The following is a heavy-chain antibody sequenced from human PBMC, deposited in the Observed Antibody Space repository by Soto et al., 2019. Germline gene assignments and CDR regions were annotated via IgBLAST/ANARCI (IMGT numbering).Heavy chain of an antibody. Sequence: SETLSLTCTVSGGSISSYYWSWIRQPPGKGLEWTGYIYYSGSTNYNPSLKSRVTIPVDTSKNRFSLKLSSVTAADTAVYYCARDLRGYYDSSGYYWYFDLWGRGTLVTVSS. CDR3: ARDLRGYYDSSGYYWYFDL. CDR2: IYYSGST. J-gene: IGHJ2*01. V-gene: IGHV4-59*01. D-gene: IGHD3-22*01. CDR1: GGSISSYY.